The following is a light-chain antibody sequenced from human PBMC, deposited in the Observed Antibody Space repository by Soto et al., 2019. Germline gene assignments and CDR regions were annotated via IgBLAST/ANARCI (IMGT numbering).Light chain of an antibody. CDR1: NIGSKS. J-gene: IGLJ3*02. Sequence: SYELTQPPTVSVAPGKTARITCGGNNIGSKSGHWYQQKPGLTPVLVIYYDSDRPSGIPERFSGSNSGNTATLTISRVEAGDEADYYCQVWDSSSDPVFGGGTKLTVL. CDR3: QVWDSSSDPV. V-gene: IGLV3-21*04. CDR2: YDS.